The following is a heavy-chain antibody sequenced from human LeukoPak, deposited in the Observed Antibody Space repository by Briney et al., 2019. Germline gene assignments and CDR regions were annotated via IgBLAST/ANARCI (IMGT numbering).Heavy chain of an antibody. Sequence: GRSLRLSCAASRFTFSNYVMHWVRQAPGKGLEWVAVISYDGSDKYYADSVKGRFTISRDNSKNTLYLQMNSLRAEDTAVYYCAKEKSSGWDYWGQGTLVTVSS. CDR3: AKEKSSGWDY. D-gene: IGHD6-19*01. V-gene: IGHV3-30*18. CDR2: ISYDGSDK. CDR1: RFTFSNYV. J-gene: IGHJ4*02.